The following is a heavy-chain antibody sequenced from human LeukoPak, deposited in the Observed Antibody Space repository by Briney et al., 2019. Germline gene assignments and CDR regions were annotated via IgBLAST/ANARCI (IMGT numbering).Heavy chain of an antibody. CDR1: GGSLGSYY. J-gene: IGHJ4*02. Sequence: SETLSLTCTVSGGSLGSYYWSWIRQPAGKGLEWIGRIYTSGSTNYNPSLKSRVTMSVDTSKNQFSLKLSSVTAADTAVYYCARSTAAGDLGFDYWGQGTLVTVSS. D-gene: IGHD6-13*01. V-gene: IGHV4-4*07. CDR2: IYTSGST. CDR3: ARSTAAGDLGFDY.